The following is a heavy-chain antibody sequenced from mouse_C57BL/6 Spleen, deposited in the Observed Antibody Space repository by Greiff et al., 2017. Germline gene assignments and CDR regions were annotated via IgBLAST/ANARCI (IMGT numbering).Heavy chain of an antibody. V-gene: IGHV3-6*01. CDR3: ARGGVVRAWFAY. D-gene: IGHD1-1*02. Sequence: EVQLQQSGPGLVKPSQSLSLTCSVTGYSITSGYYWNWIRQFPGNKPEWMGYISYDGSNNYNPSLKNRISITRDTSKNQFFLKLNSVTTEDTATYYCARGGVVRAWFAYWGQGTLVTVSA. J-gene: IGHJ3*01. CDR2: ISYDGSN. CDR1: GYSITSGYY.